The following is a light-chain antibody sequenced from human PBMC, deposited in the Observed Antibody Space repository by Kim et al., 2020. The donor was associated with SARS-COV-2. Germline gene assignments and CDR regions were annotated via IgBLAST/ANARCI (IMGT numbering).Light chain of an antibody. Sequence: SITISCTGTSSDGGGYNYVSWYQQHQGKAPKLMIYDVSNRPSGVSNRFSGSKSGNTASLTISGLQAEDEADYYCSSYTSSSTPYVFGTGTKVTVL. V-gene: IGLV2-14*03. CDR1: SSDGGGYNY. CDR2: DVS. J-gene: IGLJ1*01. CDR3: SSYTSSSTPYV.